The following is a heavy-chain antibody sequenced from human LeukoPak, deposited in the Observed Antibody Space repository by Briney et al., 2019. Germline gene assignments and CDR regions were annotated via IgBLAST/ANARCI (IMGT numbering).Heavy chain of an antibody. D-gene: IGHD3-22*01. CDR1: GFTFSSYW. Sequence: GGSLRLSCAASGFTFSSYWMSWVRQAPGKGLEWVANIKQDGSEKYYVDSVKGRFTISRDNAKNSLYLQMNSLRAEDTAVYYRARATEGRYYDSSGYYHAHATNSYIDYWGQGTLVTVSS. J-gene: IGHJ4*02. CDR3: ARATEGRYYDSSGYYHAHATNSYIDY. V-gene: IGHV3-7*01. CDR2: IKQDGSEK.